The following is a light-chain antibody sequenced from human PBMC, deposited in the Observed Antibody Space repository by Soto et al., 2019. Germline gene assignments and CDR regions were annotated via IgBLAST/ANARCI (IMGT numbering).Light chain of an antibody. CDR3: AAWDDSLNGYV. CDR1: SSNIGAGSD. V-gene: IGLV1-40*01. CDR2: GNT. Sequence: QSVLTQPTSISGAPGQRVTISCTGSSSNIGAGSDVHWYHQLPGTAPKLLIYGNTNRPSGVPDRFSGSKSGTSASLAIAGLQTEDEGDYYCAAWDDSLNGYVFGTGTKVTVL. J-gene: IGLJ1*01.